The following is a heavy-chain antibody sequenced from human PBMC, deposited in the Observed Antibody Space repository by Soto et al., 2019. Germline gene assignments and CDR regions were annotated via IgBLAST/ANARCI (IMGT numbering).Heavy chain of an antibody. D-gene: IGHD3-9*01. J-gene: IGHJ4*02. CDR2: ISAYNGNT. CDR1: GFTFTSSA. CDR3: ARGDDILTGYYSGFDY. V-gene: IGHV1-18*01. Sequence: GASVKVSCKASGFTFTSSAVQWVRQARGQGLEWMGWISAYNGNTNYAQKLQGRVTMTTDTSTSTAYMELRSLRSDDTAVYYCARGDDILTGYYSGFDYWGQGTLVTVSS.